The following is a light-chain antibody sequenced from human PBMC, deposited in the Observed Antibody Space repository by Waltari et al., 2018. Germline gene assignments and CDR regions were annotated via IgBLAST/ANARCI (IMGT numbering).Light chain of an antibody. CDR2: GAS. V-gene: IGKV3D-15*01. Sequence: EIVMTQSPATLSVSPGERATLSCRASQSVSSNLAWYQQKPGQAPRLPTFGASIRATGIPARFSGSGSGTEFTLTISSLQSEDFAVYYCQEYNTWLRWSFGQGTKVEIK. J-gene: IGKJ1*01. CDR3: QEYNTWLRWS. CDR1: QSVSSN.